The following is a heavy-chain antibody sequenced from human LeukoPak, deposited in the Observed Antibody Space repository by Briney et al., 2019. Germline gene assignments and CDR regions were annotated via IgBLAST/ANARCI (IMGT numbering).Heavy chain of an antibody. CDR2: ISGSGGST. D-gene: IGHD2-2*01. J-gene: IGHJ6*03. CDR3: AKDVRYCSSTSCSRYMDV. Sequence: HPGGSLRLSCAASGFTFSSYAMSWVRQAPGKGLEWVSAISGSGGSTYYADSVKGRFTISRDNSKNTLYLQMNSLRAEDTAVYYCAKDVRYCSSTSCSRYMDVWGKGTTVTVSS. CDR1: GFTFSSYA. V-gene: IGHV3-23*01.